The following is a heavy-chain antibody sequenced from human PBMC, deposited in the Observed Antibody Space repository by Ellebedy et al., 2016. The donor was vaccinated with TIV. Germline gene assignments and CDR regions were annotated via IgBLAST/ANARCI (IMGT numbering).Heavy chain of an antibody. CDR3: ARGSGEGASYYYYMNV. CDR1: GFTFDDYA. D-gene: IGHD1-26*01. Sequence: SLKISXAASGFTFDDYAMHWVRQAPGKGLEWVSGTSWNSGSIGYADSVKGRFTISRDNAKNSLYLQMNSLRAEDTALYYCARGSGEGASYYYYMNVWGKGTTVTVSS. V-gene: IGHV3-9*01. J-gene: IGHJ6*03. CDR2: TSWNSGSI.